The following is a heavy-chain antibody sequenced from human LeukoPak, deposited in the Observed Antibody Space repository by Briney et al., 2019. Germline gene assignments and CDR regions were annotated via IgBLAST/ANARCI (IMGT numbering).Heavy chain of an antibody. CDR1: GFTFSSYW. V-gene: IGHV3-74*01. Sequence: GGSLRLSCAASGFTFSSYWMHWVRQAPGKGLVWVSRINTDGSSTSYADSVKGRFTISRDNAKNTLYLQMNSLRAEDTAVYYCATTHNLLGWLFPVDYWGQGTLVTVSS. J-gene: IGHJ4*02. D-gene: IGHD3-3*01. CDR2: INTDGSST. CDR3: ATTHNLLGWLFPVDY.